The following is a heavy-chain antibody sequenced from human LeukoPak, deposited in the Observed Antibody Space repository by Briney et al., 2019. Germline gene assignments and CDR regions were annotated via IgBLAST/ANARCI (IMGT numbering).Heavy chain of an antibody. CDR3: ARDLGSSDSSGYDY. Sequence: GGSLRLSCAASGFTFSSYSMNWVRQAPGKGLEWVSSISSSSSYIYYADSVKGRFTISRDNAKNSLYLQMNSLRAEDTAVYYCARDLGSSDSSGYDYWGQGTLVTVSS. CDR1: GFTFSSYS. J-gene: IGHJ4*02. V-gene: IGHV3-21*01. D-gene: IGHD3-22*01. CDR2: ISSSSSYI.